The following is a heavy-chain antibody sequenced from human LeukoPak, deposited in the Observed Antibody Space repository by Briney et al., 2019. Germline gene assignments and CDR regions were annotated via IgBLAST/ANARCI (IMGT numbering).Heavy chain of an antibody. D-gene: IGHD2-15*01. Sequence: GGSLRLSCAASGFTFSSYSMSWVRRAPGKGLEWVSSISSSSSYIYDADSVKGRFTISRDNAKNSLYLQMNSLRAEDTAMYYCARAHSGQEWWFDYWGQGTLVTVSS. CDR3: ARAHSGQEWWFDY. J-gene: IGHJ4*02. V-gene: IGHV3-21*01. CDR2: ISSSSSYI. CDR1: GFTFSSYS.